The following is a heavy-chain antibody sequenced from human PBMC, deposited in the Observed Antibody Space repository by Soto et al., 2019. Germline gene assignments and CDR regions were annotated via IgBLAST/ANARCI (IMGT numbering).Heavy chain of an antibody. CDR2: IYSGGST. Sequence: PGGSLRLSCAASGFTVSSNYMSWVRQAPGKGLEWVSVIYSGGSTYYADSVKGRFTISRDNSKNTLYLQMNSLRAEDTAVYYCARGWRYFDWQTFDYWGQGTLVTVSS. J-gene: IGHJ4*02. CDR3: ARGWRYFDWQTFDY. V-gene: IGHV3-53*01. D-gene: IGHD3-9*01. CDR1: GFTVSSNY.